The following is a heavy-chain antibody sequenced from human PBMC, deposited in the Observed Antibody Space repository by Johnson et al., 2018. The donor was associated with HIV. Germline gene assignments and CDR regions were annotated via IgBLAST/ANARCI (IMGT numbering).Heavy chain of an antibody. J-gene: IGHJ3*01. CDR1: GFTFSSHG. CDR3: ARGGGCGGECYSGYDAFDF. Sequence: QVQLVESGGGWVKPGGSLRLSCAASGFTFSSHGMHWVRQAPGKGLEWVAYVRLDGSAKYYADSVMGRFTISRDNSKNTLYLQMNSLRAEDTAVCYCARGGGCGGECYSGYDAFDFWGQGTMVTVSS. V-gene: IGHV3-30*02. CDR2: VRLDGSAK. D-gene: IGHD2-21*01.